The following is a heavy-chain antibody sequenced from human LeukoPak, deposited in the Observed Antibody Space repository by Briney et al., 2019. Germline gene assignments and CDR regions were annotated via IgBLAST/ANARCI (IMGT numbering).Heavy chain of an antibody. CDR2: ISSTSSRI. Sequence: GGSLRLSCAASRFTFSTYSMHWVRQAPGKGLEWVSYISSTSSRILYADSVKGRFTISRDNAKNSLYLQMNSLRAEDTAVYYCARDSELLWFGETGYYFDYWGQGTLVTVSS. CDR3: ARDSELLWFGETGYYFDY. D-gene: IGHD3-10*01. CDR1: RFTFSTYS. V-gene: IGHV3-48*04. J-gene: IGHJ4*02.